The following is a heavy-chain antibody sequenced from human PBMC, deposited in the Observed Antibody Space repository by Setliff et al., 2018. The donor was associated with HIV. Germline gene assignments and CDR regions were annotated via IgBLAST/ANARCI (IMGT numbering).Heavy chain of an antibody. V-gene: IGHV1-46*01. CDR1: GYTFTSYF. CDR2: INPSDGAT. J-gene: IGHJ4*02. Sequence: ASVKVSCKASGYTFTSYFMHWVRQAPGQGLEWMGIINPSDGATTYAQKFEGRVTMTSDTSTNTVYMELSSLKSEDTAVYYCASAPLTTVTTGPRYYLDSWGQGTLVTVSS. D-gene: IGHD4-17*01. CDR3: ASAPLTTVTTGPRYYLDS.